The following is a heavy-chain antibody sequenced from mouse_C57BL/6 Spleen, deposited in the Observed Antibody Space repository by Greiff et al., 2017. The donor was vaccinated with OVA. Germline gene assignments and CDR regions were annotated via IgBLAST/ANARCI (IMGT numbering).Heavy chain of an antibody. V-gene: IGHV7-3*01. D-gene: IGHD2-1*01. CDR2: IRNKANGYTT. J-gene: IGHJ2*01. CDR3: ASSLYGNYYFDY. CDR1: GFTFTDYY. Sequence: EVKLQESGGGLVQPGGSLSLSCAASGFTFTDYYMSWVRQPPGKALEWLGFIRNKANGYTTEYSASVKGRFTISRYNSQSILYLQMNALSAEDSATYYCASSLYGNYYFDYWGQGTTLTVSS.